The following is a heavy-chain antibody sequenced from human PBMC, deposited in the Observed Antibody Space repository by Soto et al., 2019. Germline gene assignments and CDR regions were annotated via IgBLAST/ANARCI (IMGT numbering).Heavy chain of an antibody. J-gene: IGHJ6*02. CDR3: ARWWNDEEWVETMDV. CDR2: IYYDGSNE. Sequence: QVQLVESGGGVVQPGRSLRLSCAASGFSFSSYGMHWVRQAPGKGLEWVAVIYYDGSNEYYSDSVKGRFTISRDNSKNTLYLQMNSLRVEDTAVYYCARWWNDEEWVETMDVWGQGTTVTLSS. CDR1: GFSFSSYG. V-gene: IGHV3-33*01. D-gene: IGHD1-1*01.